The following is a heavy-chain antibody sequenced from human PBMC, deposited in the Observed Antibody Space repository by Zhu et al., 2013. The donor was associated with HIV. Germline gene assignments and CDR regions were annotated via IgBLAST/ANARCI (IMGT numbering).Heavy chain of an antibody. V-gene: IGHV1-2*02. CDR1: GYTFTNYY. D-gene: IGHD3-10*01. CDR3: ARRVWFGEFPAPYDV. CDR2: INPKTGDT. Sequence: QVQLVQSGAEVKKPGASVKVSCKASGYTFTNYYIHWVRQAPGQGLEWMGWINPKTGDTNYAQKFQGRATMTRATSISTAYMELRRLESDDTAVYFCARRVWFGEFPAPYDVWGQGTLVTVSS. J-gene: IGHJ4*02.